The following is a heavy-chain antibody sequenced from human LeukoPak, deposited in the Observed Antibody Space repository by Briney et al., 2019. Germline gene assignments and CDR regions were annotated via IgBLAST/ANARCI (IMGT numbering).Heavy chain of an antibody. D-gene: IGHD4-11*01. CDR1: NYSFINYG. CDR2: VSAYNGKT. Sequence: ASVKVSCKASNYSFINYGIGWVRQAPGQGHEWMGWVSAYNGKTSYAEQFRGRGTMTADTSTATGYMELTGLTSDDTAVYYCRRFYSNFGDYWGQGTRVAVSS. J-gene: IGHJ4*02. V-gene: IGHV1-18*01. CDR3: RRFYSNFGDY.